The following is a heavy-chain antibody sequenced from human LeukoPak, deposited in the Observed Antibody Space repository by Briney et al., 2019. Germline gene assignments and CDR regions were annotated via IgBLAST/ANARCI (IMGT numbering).Heavy chain of an antibody. J-gene: IGHJ3*02. CDR1: GGSFSGYY. D-gene: IGHD3-22*01. CDR3: ARQAPRDSSGYYLLQFGALDI. V-gene: IGHV4-34*01. CDR2: INHSGST. Sequence: PSETLSLTCAVYGGSFSGYYWSWIRQPPGKGLEWIGEINHSGSTNYNPSLKSRVTISVDTSKNQFSLKLSSVTAADTAVYYCARQAPRDSSGYYLLQFGALDIWGQGTMVTVSS.